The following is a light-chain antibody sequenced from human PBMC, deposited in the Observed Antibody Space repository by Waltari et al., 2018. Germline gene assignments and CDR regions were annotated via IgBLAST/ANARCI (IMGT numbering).Light chain of an antibody. CDR3: SSYTTSTTLV. J-gene: IGLJ1*01. CDR2: DVS. Sequence: QSALTQPASVSGSPGQSITISCTGTSSYIGYYNYVSWYQQHPDKAPKLMIYDVSNRPSGVSNRFSGSKSGNTASLTISGLQAEDEADYYCSSYTTSTTLVFGTGTKVSVL. V-gene: IGLV2-14*03. CDR1: SSYIGYYNY.